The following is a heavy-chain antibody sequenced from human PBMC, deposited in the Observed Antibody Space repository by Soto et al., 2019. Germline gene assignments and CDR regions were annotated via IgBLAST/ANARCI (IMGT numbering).Heavy chain of an antibody. CDR1: GGTFSSYT. D-gene: IGHD2-15*01. V-gene: IGHV1-69*08. CDR3: ARDWTGYCSGGSCYRLDY. J-gene: IGHJ4*02. CDR2: IIPILGIA. Sequence: QVQLVQSGAEVKKPGSSVKVSCKASGGTFSSYTISWVRQAPGQGLEWMGRIIPILGIANYAQKFQGRVTITADKSTSTAYMELSSLRSEDTGVYYCARDWTGYCSGGSCYRLDYWGQGTLVTVSS.